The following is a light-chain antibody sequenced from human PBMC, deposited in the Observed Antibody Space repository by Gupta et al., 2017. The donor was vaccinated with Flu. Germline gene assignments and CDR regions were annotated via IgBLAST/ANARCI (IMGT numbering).Light chain of an antibody. Sequence: DIQMTQSPSTLSASVGDRVTITCRASQSVGRWLAWYQQKPGKAPLLLIYEASNLESGVPSRFSGSGSGTEFTLTISSLQPDDFATYYCLQDTRESGTFGQGTXVEIK. J-gene: IGKJ1*01. CDR1: QSVGRW. CDR3: LQDTRESGT. CDR2: EAS. V-gene: IGKV1-5*03.